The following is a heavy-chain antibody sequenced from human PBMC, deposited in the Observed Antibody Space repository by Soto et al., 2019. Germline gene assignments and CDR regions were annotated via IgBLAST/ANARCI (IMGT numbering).Heavy chain of an antibody. J-gene: IGHJ4*02. D-gene: IGHD6-19*01. V-gene: IGHV3-73*02. CDR3: VRQWLEFSPLDY. CDR1: GFFFSGSS. CDR2: IRGKAPSHAT. Sequence: EVQLVESGGGLVQPGGSLKPSCATPGFFFSGSSIHWVRQASGNGLEWVGRIRGKAPSHATACGASLKGKCTISRDDSKNTSFLQMKSLNTEDTALYYCVRQWLEFSPLDYWGQATQVIGSS.